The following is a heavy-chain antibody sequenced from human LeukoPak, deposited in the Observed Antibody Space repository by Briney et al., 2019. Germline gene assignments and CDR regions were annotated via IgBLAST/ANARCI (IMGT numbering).Heavy chain of an antibody. CDR1: GGTFSSYA. D-gene: IGHD2-21*02. Sequence: ASVKVSCKASGGTFSSYAISWVRQAPGQGLEWMGGIIPIFGTANYAQKFQGRVTITADESTSTAYMELSSLRSEDTAVYYCASPAYCGGDCYSGPFDYWGQGTLVTVSS. CDR3: ASPAYCGGDCYSGPFDY. J-gene: IGHJ4*02. CDR2: IIPIFGTA. V-gene: IGHV1-69*13.